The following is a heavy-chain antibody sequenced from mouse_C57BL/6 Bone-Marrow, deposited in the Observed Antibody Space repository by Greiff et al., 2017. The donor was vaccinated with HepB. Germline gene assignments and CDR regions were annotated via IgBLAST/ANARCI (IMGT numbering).Heavy chain of an antibody. D-gene: IGHD2-3*01. J-gene: IGHJ4*01. CDR3: IHDGCYGRDY. V-gene: IGHV14-4*01. Sequence: VQLQQSGAELVRPGASVKLSCTASGFNIKDDYMHWVKQRPEQGLEWIGWIDPENGDTESASKFQGRATMTADTSSNTAYLQLSRLTSEDTAFYYCIHDGCYGRDYWGQGTAVTVSS. CDR2: IDPENGDT. CDR1: GFNIKDDY.